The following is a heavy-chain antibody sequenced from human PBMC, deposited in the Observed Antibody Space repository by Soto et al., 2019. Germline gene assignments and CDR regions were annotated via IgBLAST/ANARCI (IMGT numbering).Heavy chain of an antibody. J-gene: IGHJ6*02. V-gene: IGHV3-30-3*01. CDR3: ARLSPADFDWFGEIYYYGMDD. Sequence: PGGSLRLSCAASGFIFSNSAMHWVRQAPGKGLEWVTLISYDASNKYYADSVKGRFTVSRDNAKNSLYLQMNSLRAEDTAVYYCARLSPADFDWFGEIYYYGMDDWGQGTTVTVSS. CDR1: GFIFSNSA. CDR2: ISYDASNK. D-gene: IGHD3-9*01.